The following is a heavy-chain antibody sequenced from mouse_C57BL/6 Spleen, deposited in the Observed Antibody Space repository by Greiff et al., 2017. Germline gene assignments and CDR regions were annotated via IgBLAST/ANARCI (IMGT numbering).Heavy chain of an antibody. J-gene: IGHJ3*01. CDR2: ISYDGSN. CDR3: AIFYYDYAY. D-gene: IGHD2-4*01. Sequence: EVQLQQSGPGLVKPSQSLSLTCSVTGYSITSGYYWNWIRQFPGNKLEWMGYISYDGSNNYNPSLKNRISITRDTSKNQFFLKLNSVTTEDTATYYCAIFYYDYAYWGQGTLVTVSA. V-gene: IGHV3-6*01. CDR1: GYSITSGYY.